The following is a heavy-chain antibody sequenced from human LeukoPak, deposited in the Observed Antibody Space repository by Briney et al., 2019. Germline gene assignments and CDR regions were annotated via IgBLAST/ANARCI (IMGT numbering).Heavy chain of an antibody. J-gene: IGHJ4*02. Sequence: GGSLRLSCAASGFTFSSYAMHWVRQAPGKGLEWVAVISYDGSNKYYADSVKGRFTISRDNSKNTLYLQMNSLRAEDTAVYYCAAAMVRGVMSVGYWGQGTLVTVSS. CDR3: AAAMVRGVMSVGY. D-gene: IGHD3-10*01. CDR2: ISYDGSNK. CDR1: GFTFSSYA. V-gene: IGHV3-30-3*01.